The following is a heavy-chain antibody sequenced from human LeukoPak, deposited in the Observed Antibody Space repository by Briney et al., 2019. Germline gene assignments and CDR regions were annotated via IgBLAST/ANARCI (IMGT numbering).Heavy chain of an antibody. CDR2: ISGSGGST. J-gene: IGHJ5*02. CDR3: AKDAWSEGFDP. V-gene: IGHV3-23*01. CDR1: GFTFSSYA. D-gene: IGHD1-1*01. Sequence: GGSLRLSCAASGFTFSSYAMSWVCQAPGKGLEWVSAISGSGGSTYYADSVKGRFTISRDNSKSTLDLQMNSLRAEDTAVYYCAKDAWSEGFDPWGQGTLVTVSS.